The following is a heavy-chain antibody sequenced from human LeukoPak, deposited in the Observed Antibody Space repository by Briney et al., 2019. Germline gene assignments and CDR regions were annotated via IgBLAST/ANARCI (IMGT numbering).Heavy chain of an antibody. D-gene: IGHD1-20*01. CDR3: AKEGYNWAPYYYYMDV. Sequence: GGSLRLSCAASGLTFSTYAMSWVRQAPGKGLEWVSGISGNGGIIYQADSVKGRFTISRDNSKDTLYLQMNSLSAEDTAVYCCAKEGYNWAPYYYYMDVWGKGTTVTVSS. V-gene: IGHV3-23*01. CDR1: GLTFSTYA. CDR2: ISGNGGII. J-gene: IGHJ6*03.